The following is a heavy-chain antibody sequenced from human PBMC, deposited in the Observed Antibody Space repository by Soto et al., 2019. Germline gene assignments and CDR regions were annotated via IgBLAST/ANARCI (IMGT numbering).Heavy chain of an antibody. D-gene: IGHD4-17*01. CDR3: ARAIPNTVTTGAPNPPFDS. Sequence: SETQSLTCAVSGGSISSSNWWSWVRQPPGKGLEWIGEIYHSGSTNYNPSLKSRVTISVDKSKNQFSLKLSSVTAADTAVYYWARAIPNTVTTGAPNPPFDSWGQGTLVTVSS. V-gene: IGHV4-4*02. J-gene: IGHJ4*02. CDR2: IYHSGST. CDR1: GGSISSSNW.